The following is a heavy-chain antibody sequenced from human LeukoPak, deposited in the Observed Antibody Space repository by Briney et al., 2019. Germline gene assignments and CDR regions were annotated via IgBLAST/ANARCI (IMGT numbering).Heavy chain of an antibody. CDR3: AKDIRSSGFNWFDP. J-gene: IGHJ5*02. CDR2: ISSSGSTI. D-gene: IGHD6-19*01. CDR1: GFTFSDYY. V-gene: IGHV3-11*01. Sequence: PGGSLRLSCAASGFTFSDYYMSWIRQAPGKGLEWVSYISSSGSTIYYADSVKGRFTISRDNAKNSLYLQMNSLRAEDTALYYCAKDIRSSGFNWFDPWGQGTLVTVSS.